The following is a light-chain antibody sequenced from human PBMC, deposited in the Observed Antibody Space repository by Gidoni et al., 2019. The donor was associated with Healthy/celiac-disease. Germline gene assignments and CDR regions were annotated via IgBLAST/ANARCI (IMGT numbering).Light chain of an antibody. CDR1: QSVSSN. CDR3: QQYNNSPLYT. V-gene: IGKV3-15*01. J-gene: IGKJ2*01. CDR2: GAS. Sequence: IVMTHSPATLSVAPGQSATFSSRASQSVSSNLAWYQQKPGQAPRLLIYGASTRATGIPDRFSGSGSGTEFTLTISSLQSEDFAVYYCQQYNNSPLYTFGQGTKLEIK.